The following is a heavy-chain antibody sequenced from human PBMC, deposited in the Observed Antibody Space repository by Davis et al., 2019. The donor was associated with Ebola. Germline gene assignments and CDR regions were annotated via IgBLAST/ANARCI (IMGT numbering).Heavy chain of an antibody. CDR3: ARSAGDYGAFDI. V-gene: IGHV1-18*01. Sequence: ASVKVSCKASGGTFSSYAISWVRQAPGQGLEWMGWISAYNGNTNYAQKLQGRVTMTTDTSTSTAYMGLRSLRSDDTAVYYCARSAGDYGAFDIWGQGTMVTVSS. J-gene: IGHJ3*02. D-gene: IGHD4-17*01. CDR1: GGTFSSYA. CDR2: ISAYNGNT.